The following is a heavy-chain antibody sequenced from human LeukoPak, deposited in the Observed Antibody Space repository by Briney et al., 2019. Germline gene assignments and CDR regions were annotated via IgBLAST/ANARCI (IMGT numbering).Heavy chain of an antibody. CDR2: ISVDGGST. J-gene: IGHJ4*02. CDR3: AKGCGGGCFSTFDY. V-gene: IGHV3-43*02. Sequence: GGSLRLSCAASGFTFNDYAMHWVRQAPGKGLEWVSLISVDGGSTYYADSVRGRFTISRDNRKNSLYLQMNSLRPEDTALYYCAKGCGGGCFSTFDYWGQGTLVTVSS. CDR1: GFTFNDYA. D-gene: IGHD2-15*01.